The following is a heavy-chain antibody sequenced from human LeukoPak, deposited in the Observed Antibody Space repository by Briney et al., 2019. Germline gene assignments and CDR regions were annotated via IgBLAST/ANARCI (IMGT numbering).Heavy chain of an antibody. D-gene: IGHD4-23*01. J-gene: IGHJ4*02. CDR3: ARDAGYGGNSDY. CDR1: GFTISSYE. V-gene: IGHV3-48*03. CDR2: ISSSGSTI. Sequence: PGGSLRLSCAASGFTISSYEMNWVRQAPGKGLEWVSYISSSGSTIYYADSVKGRFTISRDNAKNSLYLQMNSLRAEDTAVYYCARDAGYGGNSDYWGQGTLVTVSS.